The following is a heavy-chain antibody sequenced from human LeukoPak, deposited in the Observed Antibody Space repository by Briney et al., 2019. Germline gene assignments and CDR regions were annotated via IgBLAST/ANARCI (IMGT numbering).Heavy chain of an antibody. D-gene: IGHD3-22*01. J-gene: IGHJ3*02. CDR2: INHSGST. Sequence: SETLSLTCAVYGGSFSGYYWSWIRQPPGKGLEWIGEINHSGSTNYNPSLKSRVTISVDTSKNQFSLKLSSVTAADTAVYYCASNYYYDSEGAFDIWGQGTMVTVSS. CDR3: ASNYYYDSEGAFDI. V-gene: IGHV4-34*01. CDR1: GGSFSGYY.